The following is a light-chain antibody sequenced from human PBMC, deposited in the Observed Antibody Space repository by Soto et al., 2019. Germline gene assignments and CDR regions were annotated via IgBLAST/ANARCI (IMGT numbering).Light chain of an antibody. CDR3: QTYNSAPWT. CDR2: AAS. J-gene: IGKJ1*01. CDR1: QSISNY. Sequence: DIQMTQSPSSLSASVGDTVTITCRASQSISNYLAWYQQKPGKVPKLLIYAASTLQSGVPSRFSGSGSGTDFTLTISSLQPEDVATYYCQTYNSAPWTFGQGTKVEIK. V-gene: IGKV1-27*01.